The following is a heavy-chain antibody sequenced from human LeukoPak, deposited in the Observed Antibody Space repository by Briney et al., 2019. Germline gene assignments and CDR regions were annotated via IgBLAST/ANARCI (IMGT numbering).Heavy chain of an antibody. CDR1: GGTFSSYA. V-gene: IGHV1-69*13. CDR3: ALIGSPNGAEWFDP. CDR2: IIPIFGTA. D-gene: IGHD1-26*01. Sequence: GASVKVSCKASGGTFSSYAISWVRQAPGQGLEWMGGIIPIFGTANYAQKFQGRVTITADESTSTAYMELSSLRSEDTAVYYCALIGSPNGAEWFDPWGQGTLVTVSS. J-gene: IGHJ5*02.